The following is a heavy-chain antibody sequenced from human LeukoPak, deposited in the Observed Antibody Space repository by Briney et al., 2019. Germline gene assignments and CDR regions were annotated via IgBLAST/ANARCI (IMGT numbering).Heavy chain of an antibody. Sequence: SETLSLTCAVYGGSFSGYYWSWIRQPPGKGLEWIGEINHSGSTNYNPSLKSRVTISVDTSKNQFSLKLSSVTAADTAVYYCARALDIVGEFDPWGQGTPVTGSS. D-gene: IGHD2-2*03. CDR1: GGSFSGYY. CDR2: INHSGST. V-gene: IGHV4-34*01. J-gene: IGHJ5*01. CDR3: ARALDIVGEFDP.